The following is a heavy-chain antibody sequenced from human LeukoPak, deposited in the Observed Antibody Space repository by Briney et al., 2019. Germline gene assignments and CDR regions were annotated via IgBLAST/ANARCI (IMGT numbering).Heavy chain of an antibody. CDR3: ARLPYCSGGSCYFRAYYYYMDV. J-gene: IGHJ6*03. Sequence: ESLKISCKGSGYSFTNFWIGWVRQMPGKGLEWMGIIYPGDSDTRYSPSFQGQVTISADKSISTAYLQWSSLKASDTAMYYCARLPYCSGGSCYFRAYYYYMDVWGKGTTVTVSS. CDR2: IYPGDSDT. D-gene: IGHD2-15*01. V-gene: IGHV5-51*01. CDR1: GYSFTNFW.